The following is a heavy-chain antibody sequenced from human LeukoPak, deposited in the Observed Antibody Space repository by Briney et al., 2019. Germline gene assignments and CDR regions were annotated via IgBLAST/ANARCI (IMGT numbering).Heavy chain of an antibody. D-gene: IGHD3-22*01. J-gene: IGHJ4*02. CDR2: IYYSGST. CDR3: ADSSGYYYAAFDY. Sequence: SETLSLTCTVSGGSISRSSYYWGWIRQPPGKGLEWIGSIYYSGSTYYNPSLKSRVTISVDTSKNQFSLKLSSVTAADTAVHYCADSSGYYYAAFDYWGQGTLVTVSS. V-gene: IGHV4-39*01. CDR1: GGSISRSSYY.